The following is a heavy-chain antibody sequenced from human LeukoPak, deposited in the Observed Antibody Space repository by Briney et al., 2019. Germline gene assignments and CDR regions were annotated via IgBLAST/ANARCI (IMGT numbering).Heavy chain of an antibody. D-gene: IGHD3-22*01. Sequence: SETLSLTCAVSGGSISSGGYSWSWIRQPPGKGLEWIGYIYHSGSTYYNPSLKSRVTISVDRSKNQFSLKLSSVTAADTAVYYCARSGYYKNWFDPWGQGTLVTVSS. CDR1: GGSISSGGYS. V-gene: IGHV4-30-2*01. J-gene: IGHJ5*02. CDR3: ARSGYYKNWFDP. CDR2: IYHSGST.